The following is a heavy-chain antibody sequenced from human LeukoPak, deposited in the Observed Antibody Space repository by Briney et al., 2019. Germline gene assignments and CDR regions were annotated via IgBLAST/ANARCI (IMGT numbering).Heavy chain of an antibody. CDR2: ISAYNGNT. D-gene: IGHD5-18*01. J-gene: IGHJ4*02. Sequence: VASVKVSCKTSGYTFTSYGITWVRQAPGQGLEWMGWISAYNGNTNYAQKLQGRVTMTRDTSTTTGYMELSSLRSEDTAVYYCARGGLQLLAPLDYWGQGTLVTVSS. CDR3: ARGGLQLLAPLDY. CDR1: GYTFTSYG. V-gene: IGHV1-18*01.